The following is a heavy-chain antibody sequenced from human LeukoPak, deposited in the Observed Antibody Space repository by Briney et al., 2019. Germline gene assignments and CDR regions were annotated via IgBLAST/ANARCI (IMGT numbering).Heavy chain of an antibody. D-gene: IGHD1-1*01. V-gene: IGHV1-8*01. CDR1: GYTFTSYD. Sequence: ASVKVSCKASGYTFTSYDINWVRQATGQGLEWMGWMNPNSGNTGYAQKFQGRVTMTRNTSISTAYMELSGLRSEDTAVYYCARGRTVRNWFDPWGQGTLVTVSS. CDR2: MNPNSGNT. CDR3: ARGRTVRNWFDP. J-gene: IGHJ5*02.